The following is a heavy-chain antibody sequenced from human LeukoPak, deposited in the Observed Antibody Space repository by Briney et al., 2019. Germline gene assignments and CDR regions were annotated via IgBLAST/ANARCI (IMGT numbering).Heavy chain of an antibody. CDR1: GYTFTSYG. CDR2: ISAYNGNT. D-gene: IGHD6-13*01. CDR3: ARGVRTGYSSSWYYDY. J-gene: IGHJ4*02. V-gene: IGHV1-18*04. Sequence: VASVKVSCKASGYTFTSYGISWVRQAPGQGLEWMGWISAYNGNTNYAQKLQGRVTMTTDTSTSTAYMELRSLRSDGTAVYYCARGVRTGYSSSWYYDYWGQGTLVIVSS.